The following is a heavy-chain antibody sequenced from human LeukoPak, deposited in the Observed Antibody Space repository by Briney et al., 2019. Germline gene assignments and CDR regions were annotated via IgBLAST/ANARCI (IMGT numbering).Heavy chain of an antibody. V-gene: IGHV1-69*05. CDR3: AREYSSPNWFDP. J-gene: IGHJ5*02. CDR2: IIPIFGTA. CDR1: GGTFSSYA. D-gene: IGHD6-13*01. Sequence: SVKVSCKASGGTFSSYAISWVRQAPGQGLEWMGGIIPIFGTANYAQKFQGRVTITTDASTSTAYMELSSLRSEDTAVYYCAREYSSPNWFDPWGQGTLVTVSS.